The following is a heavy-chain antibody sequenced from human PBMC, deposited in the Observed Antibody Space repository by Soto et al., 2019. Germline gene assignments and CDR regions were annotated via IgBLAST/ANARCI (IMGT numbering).Heavy chain of an antibody. V-gene: IGHV1-69*04. J-gene: IGHJ4*02. D-gene: IGHD4-17*01. Sequence: SVKVSCKASGYTFTSYGISWVRQAPGQGLEWMGRISPILGIANYAQKFQGRVTITADKSTSTAYMELSSLRSEDTAVYYCARDSTVTTFDYWGQGTLVTVSS. CDR2: ISPILGIA. CDR3: ARDSTVTTFDY. CDR1: GYTFTSYG.